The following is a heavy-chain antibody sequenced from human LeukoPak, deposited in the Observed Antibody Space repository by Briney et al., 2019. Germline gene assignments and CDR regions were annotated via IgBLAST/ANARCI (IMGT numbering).Heavy chain of an antibody. V-gene: IGHV3-53*01. J-gene: IGHJ5*02. CDR3: ARDHSSGWYGLGWFDP. CDR1: GVTVSSNY. CDR2: IYSDGST. Sequence: GGSLRLSCAASGVTVSSNYMSWVRQAPGKGLEWVSVIYSDGSTYYADSVKGRFTISRDNSKNMLYLQMNSLRAEDTAVYYCARDHSSGWYGLGWFDPWGQGTLVTVSS. D-gene: IGHD6-13*01.